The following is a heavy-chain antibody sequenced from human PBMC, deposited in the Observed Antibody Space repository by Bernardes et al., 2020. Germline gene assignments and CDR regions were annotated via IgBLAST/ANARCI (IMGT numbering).Heavy chain of an antibody. D-gene: IGHD3-22*01. CDR3: ARGRLYYYESGGLYVDY. CDR1: GFTFSSYS. CDR2: ISSSSSTI. J-gene: IGHJ4*02. Sequence: GGSLRLSCAASGFTFSSYSMNWVRQAPGKGLEWVSYISSSSSTIYYADSVKGRFTISRDNAKNSLYLQMNSLRAEDTAVYYCARGRLYYYESGGLYVDYWGQGILVTVSS. V-gene: IGHV3-48*01.